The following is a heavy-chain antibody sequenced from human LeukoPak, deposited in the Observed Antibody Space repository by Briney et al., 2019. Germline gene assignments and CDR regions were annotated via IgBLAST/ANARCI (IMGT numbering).Heavy chain of an antibody. V-gene: IGHV3-53*01. CDR2: TYSDNT. CDR1: GFTVSTNS. D-gene: IGHD3-9*01. CDR3: ATVEYYDILTGYYLTFDP. Sequence: PGGSLRLSCTVSGFTVSTNSMSWVRQAPGKGLEWVSFTYSDNTHYSDSVKGRFTISRDNSKNTLYLQMNSLRAEDTAVYYCATVEYYDILTGYYLTFDPWGQGTLVTVSS. J-gene: IGHJ5*02.